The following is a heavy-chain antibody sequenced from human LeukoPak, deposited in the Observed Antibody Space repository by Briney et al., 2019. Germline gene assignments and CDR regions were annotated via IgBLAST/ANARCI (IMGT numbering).Heavy chain of an antibody. CDR1: GFTVSSNY. J-gene: IGHJ4*02. D-gene: IGHD4-17*01. CDR2: ISSSGSTI. Sequence: GGSLRLSCAASGFTVSSNYMSWVRQAPGKGLEWVSYISSSGSTIYYAESVKGRFTISRDNVKNSVYLQMISLRAEDTAVYFCAREGPYGKFDYWGQGTLVTVSS. CDR3: AREGPYGKFDY. V-gene: IGHV3-11*04.